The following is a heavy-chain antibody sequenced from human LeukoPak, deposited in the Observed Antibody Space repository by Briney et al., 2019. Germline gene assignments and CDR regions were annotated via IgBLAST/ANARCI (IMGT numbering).Heavy chain of an antibody. CDR1: GFPFTFA. J-gene: IGHJ4*02. V-gene: IGHV3-23*01. CDR2: ISGSGADT. CDR3: AKQSTARSLGE. D-gene: IGHD6-6*01. Sequence: GGSLRLSCAASGFPFTFAMSWVRQAPGKGLEWVSTISGSGADTYYADSVRGRFTIPRDNSKNMLYLQMNSLRAEDTAVYYCAKQSTARSLGEGGQGTLVTVSS.